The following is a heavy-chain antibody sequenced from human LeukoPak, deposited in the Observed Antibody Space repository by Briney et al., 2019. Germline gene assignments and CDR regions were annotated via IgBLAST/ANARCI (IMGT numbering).Heavy chain of an antibody. CDR1: GDSVSSNSAT. CDR3: ARAGSYGYYWYFDL. CDR2: TYYRSKWYI. J-gene: IGHJ2*01. Sequence: SQTLSLTCAISGDSVSSNSATWNWIRQSPSRSLEWLGRTYYRSKWYIDYAVSVKSRITINPDTSKNQCSLQLNSVTPQDTAVYYCARAGSYGYYWYFDLWGRGTLVTVSS. D-gene: IGHD1-26*01. V-gene: IGHV6-1*01.